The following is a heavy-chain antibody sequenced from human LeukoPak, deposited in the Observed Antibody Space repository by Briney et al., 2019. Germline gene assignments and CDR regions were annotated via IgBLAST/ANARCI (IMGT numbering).Heavy chain of an antibody. Sequence: SETLSLTCSVSGVSISSSNSYWGWIRQPPGKGLEWIGSIYYTRNTYYNASLKSQVSISIDTSKNQFSLRLTSVTAADTAVYFCARQTGSGLFILPGGQGTLVTVSS. CDR3: ARQTGSGLFILP. CDR2: IYYTRNT. J-gene: IGHJ4*02. V-gene: IGHV4-39*01. CDR1: GVSISSSNSY. D-gene: IGHD3/OR15-3a*01.